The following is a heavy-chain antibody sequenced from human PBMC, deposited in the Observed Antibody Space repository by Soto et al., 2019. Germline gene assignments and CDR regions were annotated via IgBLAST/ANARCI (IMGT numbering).Heavy chain of an antibody. CDR3: ATLPPRIVVAFTATPT. D-gene: IGHD2-21*01. CDR2: IYHSGIT. Sequence: SETLSLTCAVSGGSISSSYWWTWVRQAPGKGLQWIGEIYHSGITNYNPSLRSRVSMSVDKSNNEFSLSLTSVTAADTAVYYCATLPPRIVVAFTATPTWGQGILVTVS. CDR1: GGSISSSYW. J-gene: IGHJ5*02. V-gene: IGHV4-4*02.